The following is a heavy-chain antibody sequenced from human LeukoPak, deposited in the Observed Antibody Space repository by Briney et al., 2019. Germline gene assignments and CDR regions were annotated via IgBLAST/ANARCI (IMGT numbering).Heavy chain of an antibody. CDR3: ARASYYDSSDIRFDP. Sequence: SQTLSLTCAISGDSVSSNSAAWNWIRQSPSRGLEWLGGTYYRSKWYYDYAESVKSRITINPDTSKNQFSLQLNSVTPEDTAVYYCARASYYDSSDIRFDPWGQGTLVTVSS. CDR2: TYYRSKWYY. CDR1: GDSVSSNSAA. J-gene: IGHJ5*02. D-gene: IGHD3-22*01. V-gene: IGHV6-1*01.